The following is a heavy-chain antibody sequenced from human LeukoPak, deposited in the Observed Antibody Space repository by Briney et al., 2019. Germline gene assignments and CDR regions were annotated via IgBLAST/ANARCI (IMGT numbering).Heavy chain of an antibody. V-gene: IGHV1-18*01. CDR3: ARVEASYDFWSGRARTFDY. CDR2: ISAYNGNT. Sequence: GASVKVSCKASGYTFTSYGISWVRQAPGQGLEWMGWISAYNGNTNYAQKLQGRVTMTTDTSTSTAYMELRSLRSDDTAVYYCARVEASYDFWSGRARTFDYWGQGTLVTVSS. J-gene: IGHJ4*02. CDR1: GYTFTSYG. D-gene: IGHD3-3*01.